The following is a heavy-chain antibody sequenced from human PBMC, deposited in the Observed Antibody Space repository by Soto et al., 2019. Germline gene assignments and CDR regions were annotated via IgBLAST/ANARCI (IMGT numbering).Heavy chain of an antibody. D-gene: IGHD1-26*01. CDR2: INHSGST. CDR1: GGSFSGYY. CDR3: ARGGRMSGRSPPDY. Sequence: QVQLQQWGAGLLKPSETLSLTCAVYGGSFSGYYWSWIRQPPGKGLGWIGEINHSGSTNYNPSLKSRVTISVDTSKNQFSLKLSSVTAADTAVYYCARGGRMSGRSPPDYWGQGTLVTVSS. J-gene: IGHJ4*02. V-gene: IGHV4-34*01.